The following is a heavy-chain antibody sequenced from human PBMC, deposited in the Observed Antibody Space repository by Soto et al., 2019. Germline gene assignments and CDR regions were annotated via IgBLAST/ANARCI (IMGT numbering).Heavy chain of an antibody. CDR2: IYYSGST. J-gene: IGHJ3*02. V-gene: IGHV4-39*01. D-gene: IGHD2-8*01. CDR3: ARHPYSAPYIVLTPSSVVLHAFNI. Sequence: QLLLQESGPGLVKPSETLSLTCTVSGGSISSSNCYWGWIRQPPGKGLEWIGSIYYSGSTYYNPSRKSRVTISVAASKSRFSLTLSSVNASDTAVYYCARHPYSAPYIVLTPSSVVLHAFNIWGQGTMVAVSS. CDR1: GGSISSSNCY.